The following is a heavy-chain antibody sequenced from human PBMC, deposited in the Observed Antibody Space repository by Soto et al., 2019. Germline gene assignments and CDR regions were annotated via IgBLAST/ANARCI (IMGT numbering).Heavy chain of an antibody. Sequence: ASVKVSCKASGYTFTGYYMHWVLQAPGQGLEWMGRINPNSGGTNYAQKFQGWVTMTRDTSISTAYMELSRLRSDDTAVYYCARALVPYYYYGMDVWGQGTTVTVSS. V-gene: IGHV1-2*04. CDR1: GYTFTGYY. CDR3: ARALVPYYYYGMDV. CDR2: INPNSGGT. J-gene: IGHJ6*02.